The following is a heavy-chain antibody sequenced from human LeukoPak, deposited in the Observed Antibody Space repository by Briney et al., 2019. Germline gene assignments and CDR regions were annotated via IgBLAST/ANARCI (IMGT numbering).Heavy chain of an antibody. CDR1: GFTFSRYW. CDR3: ARAPAEIGGYYPEYFRH. D-gene: IGHD3-22*01. J-gene: IGHJ1*01. CDR2: IKSDGST. Sequence: RGSLRLSCAASGFTFSRYWMHWVRQAPGKGLVWVSRIKSDGSTNYADSVKGRFTISRDNAKNTVSLQMNSLRAEDTGVYYCARAPAEIGGYYPEYFRHWGQGTLVTVSS. V-gene: IGHV3-74*01.